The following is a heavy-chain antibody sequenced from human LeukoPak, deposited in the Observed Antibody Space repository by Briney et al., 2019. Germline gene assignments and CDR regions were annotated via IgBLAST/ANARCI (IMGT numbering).Heavy chain of an antibody. CDR1: GGSISSGFHY. CDR2: IYTSGST. CDR3: ARTTIAVAGTSDYFDY. D-gene: IGHD6-19*01. V-gene: IGHV4-61*09. Sequence: SETLSLTCTVSGGSISSGFHYWSWIRQPAGKALEWIGHIYTSGSTNYNPSLKSRLTISVDTSKNQFSLKLSSVTAADTAVYYCARTTIAVAGTSDYFDYWSQGTLVTVSS. J-gene: IGHJ4*02.